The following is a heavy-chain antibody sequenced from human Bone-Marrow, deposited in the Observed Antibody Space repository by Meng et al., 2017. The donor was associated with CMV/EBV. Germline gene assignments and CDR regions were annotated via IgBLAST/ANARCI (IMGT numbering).Heavy chain of an antibody. CDR3: ARDNGGWFGELGAFDI. CDR2: INPNSGGT. D-gene: IGHD3-10*01. J-gene: IGHJ3*02. V-gene: IGHV1-2*02. CDR1: GYTFTGYY. Sequence: ASVKVSCKASGYTFTGYYMHWVRQAPGQGLEWMGWINPNSGGTNYAQKFQGRVTMTRDTSISTAYMELSRLRSDDTAVYYCARDNGGWFGELGAFDIWGQGTIVTVSS.